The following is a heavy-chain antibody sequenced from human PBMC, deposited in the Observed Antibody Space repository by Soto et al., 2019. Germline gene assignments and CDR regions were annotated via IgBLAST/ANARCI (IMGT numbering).Heavy chain of an antibody. CDR3: ASGREGVYYDSSRYSVIDY. CDR2: IIPILGIA. CDR1: GGTFSSYT. V-gene: IGHV1-69*02. Sequence: SVKVSCKASGGTFSSYTISWVRQAPGQGLEWMGRIIPILGIANYAQKFQGRVTITADKSTSTAYMELSRLRSDDTAVYYCASGREGVYYDSSRYSVIDYWGQGTVVTVSS. J-gene: IGHJ4*02. D-gene: IGHD3-22*01.